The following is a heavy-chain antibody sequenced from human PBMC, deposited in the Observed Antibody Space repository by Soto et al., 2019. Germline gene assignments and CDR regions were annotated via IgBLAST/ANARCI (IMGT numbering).Heavy chain of an antibody. D-gene: IGHD3-3*01. CDR3: AREYLRITIHGLVTAGGNDAFYI. J-gene: IGHJ3*02. Sequence: AGSLRLSCAASGFTFSSYAMHWFRQAPGKGLEWVAVISYDGSNKYYADSVKGRFTISRDNSKNALYLQMNSLRAEDTAVYYCAREYLRITIHGLVTAGGNDAFYIWGQGTTVT. CDR2: ISYDGSNK. CDR1: GFTFSSYA. V-gene: IGHV3-30-3*01.